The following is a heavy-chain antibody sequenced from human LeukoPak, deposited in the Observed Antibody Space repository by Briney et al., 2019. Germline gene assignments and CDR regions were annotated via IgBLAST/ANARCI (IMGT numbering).Heavy chain of an antibody. CDR3: AGRFDY. Sequence: SETLSLTCAVYGGSFSGYYWSWIRQPPGKGLEWIGEINHSGSTNYNPSLKSRVTISVDTSKNQFSLKLSSVTAADTAVYYCAGRFDYWGQGTLVTVSS. CDR1: GGSFSGYY. J-gene: IGHJ4*02. V-gene: IGHV4-34*01. CDR2: INHSGST.